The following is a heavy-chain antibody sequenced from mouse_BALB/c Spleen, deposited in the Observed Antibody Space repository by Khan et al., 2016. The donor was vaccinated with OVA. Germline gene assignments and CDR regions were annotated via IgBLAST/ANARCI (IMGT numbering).Heavy chain of an antibody. Sequence: VQLQESGAELVKPGASVRLSCKASGYTFTSYYLYWVKQRPGQGLEWIGDINPSNGDTNFNQKFKSKATLTADKSSSTAYIHLNSLTSEDSAVYYGTRSGYGTFAYWGQGTLVTVSA. CDR3: TRSGYGTFAY. D-gene: IGHD2-1*01. CDR1: GYTFTSYY. J-gene: IGHJ3*01. CDR2: INPSNGDT. V-gene: IGHV1-53*01.